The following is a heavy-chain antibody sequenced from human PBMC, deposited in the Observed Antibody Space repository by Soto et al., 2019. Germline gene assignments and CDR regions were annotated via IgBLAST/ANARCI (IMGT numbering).Heavy chain of an antibody. Sequence: PGGSLRLSCAASGFTFSSYAMHWVRQAPGKGLEWVAVISYDGSNKYYADSVKGRFTISRDNSKNTLYLQMNSLRAEDTAVYYCARDPLELPHYAFDIWGQGKMVTVSS. CDR2: ISYDGSNK. D-gene: IGHD3-10*01. J-gene: IGHJ3*02. CDR3: ARDPLELPHYAFDI. V-gene: IGHV3-30-3*01. CDR1: GFTFSSYA.